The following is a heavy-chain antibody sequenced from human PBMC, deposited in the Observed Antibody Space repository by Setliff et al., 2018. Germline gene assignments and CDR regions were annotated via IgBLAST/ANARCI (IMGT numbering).Heavy chain of an antibody. J-gene: IGHJ3*02. CDR3: ARGGKATGYGGGGAFDI. V-gene: IGHV1-46*01. Sequence: ASVKVSCKASGYTFTTYYFHWVRQVPGQGLEWMGIISPSGGSTSYAQKFQDRVTMTRDTSTSTVYMELSSLRSEDTAVYYCARGGKATGYGGGGAFDIWGQGTMVTVS. CDR1: GYTFTTYY. CDR2: ISPSGGST. D-gene: IGHD6-25*01.